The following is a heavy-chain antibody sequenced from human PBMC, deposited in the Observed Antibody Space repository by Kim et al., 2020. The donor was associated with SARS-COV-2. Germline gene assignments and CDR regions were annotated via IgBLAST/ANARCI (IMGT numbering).Heavy chain of an antibody. V-gene: IGHV4-38-2*01. D-gene: IGHD3-22*01. CDR1: GYSISSTYY. J-gene: IGHJ4*02. CDR3: ARSDTSGYYPHY. CDR2: IYHRGTT. Sequence: SETLSLTCVVSGYSISSTYYWGWIRQPPGKGLEWIGNIYHRGTTYYNPSLKSRVTISVDISKNQFSLNVSSVTAADTAVYYCARSDTSGYYPHYWGQGTLVTVSS.